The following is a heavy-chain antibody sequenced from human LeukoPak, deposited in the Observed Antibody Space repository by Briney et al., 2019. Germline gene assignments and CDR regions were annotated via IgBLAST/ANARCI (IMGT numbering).Heavy chain of an antibody. CDR2: INYSGST. V-gene: IGHV4-39*01. CDR1: GXSVSSTTHY. Sequence: KPSETLSLTCTVSGXSVSSTTHYWSWIRRPPGKGQEWIASINYSGSTYYNPSLKSRVTISVDTSKNQFSLKLSSVTAADTAVYFCARHGDWNSFPNWGQGTLVTVSS. D-gene: IGHD1-7*01. CDR3: ARHGDWNSFPN. J-gene: IGHJ4*02.